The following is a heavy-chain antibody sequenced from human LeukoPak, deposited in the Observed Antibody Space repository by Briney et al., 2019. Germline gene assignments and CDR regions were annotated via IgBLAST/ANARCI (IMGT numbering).Heavy chain of an antibody. CDR2: IYYSGST. CDR3: ARELAAAGTIDY. D-gene: IGHD6-13*01. Sequence: SETLSLTCTVSGGSISSYYWSWIRQPPGKGLEWIGYIYYSGSTNYNPSLKSRVTISVDTSKNQFSLKLSSVTAADTAVYYCARELAAAGTIDYWGQGTLVTVSS. CDR1: GGSISSYY. V-gene: IGHV4-59*12. J-gene: IGHJ4*02.